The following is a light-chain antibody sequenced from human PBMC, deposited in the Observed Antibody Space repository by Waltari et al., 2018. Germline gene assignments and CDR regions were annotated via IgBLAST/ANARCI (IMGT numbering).Light chain of an antibody. J-gene: IGLJ2*01. CDR3: YSATDNIVL. CDR1: LLAKKY. Sequence: SYDLTQPSSVSVSPGQTARNTCSGDLLAKKYTRWFQQKPGQAPVLVIYKDTVRPSGIPERFSGSSSGTTVTLTINGAQAEDEADYYCYSATDNIVLFGGGTKLTVL. CDR2: KDT. V-gene: IGLV3-27*01.